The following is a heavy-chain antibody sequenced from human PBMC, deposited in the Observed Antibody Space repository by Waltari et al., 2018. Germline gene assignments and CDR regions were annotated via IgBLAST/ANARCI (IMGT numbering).Heavy chain of an antibody. CDR3: ARVRITIFGVVNGNYYYMDV. D-gene: IGHD3-3*01. V-gene: IGHV4-30-4*08. CDR1: GGSISSGDYY. J-gene: IGHJ6*03. CDR2: IYYSGST. Sequence: QVQLQESGPGLVKPSQTLSLTCTVSGGSISSGDYYWSWIRQPPGKGREWIGYIYYSGSTYYNPSLKSRVTISVDTSKNQFSLKLSSVTAADTAVYYCARVRITIFGVVNGNYYYMDVWGKGTTVTVSS.